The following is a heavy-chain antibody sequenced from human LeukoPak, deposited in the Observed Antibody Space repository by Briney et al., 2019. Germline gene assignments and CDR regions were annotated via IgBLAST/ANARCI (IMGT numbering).Heavy chain of an antibody. CDR2: IYHSGST. CDR1: DFSISTGYY. Sequence: PSETLSLTCAVSDFSISTGYYWGWIRQPPGKGLEWIGSIYHSGSTHCNPSLKSRITISIDTSKSQFSLELRSVTAADTAVYYCARNATVTTRSEAFDIWGQGTMLTVSS. CDR3: ARNATVTTRSEAFDI. D-gene: IGHD4-17*01. J-gene: IGHJ3*02. V-gene: IGHV4-38-2*01.